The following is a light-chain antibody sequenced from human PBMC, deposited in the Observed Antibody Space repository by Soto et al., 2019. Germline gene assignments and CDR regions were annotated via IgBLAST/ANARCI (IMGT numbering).Light chain of an antibody. CDR3: AAWDDSLNGVI. J-gene: IGLJ2*01. V-gene: IGLV1-44*01. Sequence: QAVVTQPPSAPGTPGQRITISCSGSSSNIGSHTVNWHQQVPGTAPKLLIYSNNERPSGVPDRFSGSKSGTSASLAISGLQSGDEADYYCAAWDDSLNGVIFGGGTKVTVL. CDR1: SSNIGSHT. CDR2: SNN.